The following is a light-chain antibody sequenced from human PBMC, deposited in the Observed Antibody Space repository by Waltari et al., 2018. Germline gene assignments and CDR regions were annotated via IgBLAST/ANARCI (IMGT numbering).Light chain of an antibody. J-gene: IGKJ4*01. CDR1: QSISNL. CDR2: KAS. CDR3: QQYNTYPLT. V-gene: IGKV1-5*03. Sequence: QMTQSPSPLSASIGDRVTLTCRASQSISNLLAWYQQKPGKAPKLLIYKASSLESGVPSRFSGSGSGTEFTLTISSLQPDDFATYYCQQYNTYPLTFGGGTKVEIK.